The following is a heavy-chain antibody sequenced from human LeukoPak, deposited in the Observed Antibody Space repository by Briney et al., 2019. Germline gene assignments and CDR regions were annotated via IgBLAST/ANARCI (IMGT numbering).Heavy chain of an antibody. J-gene: IGHJ4*02. Sequence: SVKVSCKASGGTFSSYAISWVRQAPGQGLEWMGRIIPILGIANYAQKFQGRVTITADKSTSTAYMELSSLRSEDTAVYYCARPGYYDSSGYNYYFDYWGQGTLVTVSS. CDR2: IIPILGIA. V-gene: IGHV1-69*04. CDR1: GGTFSSYA. D-gene: IGHD3-22*01. CDR3: ARPGYYDSSGYNYYFDY.